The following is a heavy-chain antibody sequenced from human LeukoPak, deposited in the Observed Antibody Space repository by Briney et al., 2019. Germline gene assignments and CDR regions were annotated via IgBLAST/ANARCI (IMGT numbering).Heavy chain of an antibody. D-gene: IGHD2-2*01. CDR2: INSDGSST. CDR3: AKSLLRYCSSTSCSIPDY. J-gene: IGHJ4*02. V-gene: IGHV3-74*01. CDR1: GFTFSSYW. Sequence: GGSLRLSCAASGFTFSSYWMHWVRQAPGKGLVWVSRINSDGSSTSYADSVKGRFTISRDNAKNTLYLQMNSLRAEDTAVYYCAKSLLRYCSSTSCSIPDYWGQGTLVTVSS.